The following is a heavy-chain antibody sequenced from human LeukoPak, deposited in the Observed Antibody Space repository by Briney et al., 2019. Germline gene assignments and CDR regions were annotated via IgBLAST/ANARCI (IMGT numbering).Heavy chain of an antibody. Sequence: KKSGPTLVNPTHTLTLTCTFSGFSLNTRGVGVSWIRQPPGRALEWFALIYWDDDRRYSPSLKSRLTITKDTSKNQVVLTMTNMDPVDTATYFCAHRKNYYDSSVFDNWGQGTPVTVSS. CDR2: IYWDDDR. V-gene: IGHV2-5*02. J-gene: IGHJ4*02. CDR3: AHRKNYYDSSVFDN. CDR1: GFSLNTRGVG. D-gene: IGHD3-22*01.